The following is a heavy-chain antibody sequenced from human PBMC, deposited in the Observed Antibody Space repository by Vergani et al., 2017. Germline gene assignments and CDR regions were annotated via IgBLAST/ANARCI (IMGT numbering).Heavy chain of an antibody. CDR1: GFTFSTFA. J-gene: IGHJ4*02. CDR2: LTGGGGKT. CDR3: VKVAGSYKNFFDS. Sequence: EVQLLDSGGSLKQPGGSVRLSCAAPGFTFSTFAMHWVRQAPGKGLEWDQALTGGGGKTYYADSFKGRFIISRDNSRDTLYLQMNSLRPEDTATYYCVKVAGSYKNFFDSWVQGTLVTIS. D-gene: IGHD1-26*01. V-gene: IGHV3-23*01.